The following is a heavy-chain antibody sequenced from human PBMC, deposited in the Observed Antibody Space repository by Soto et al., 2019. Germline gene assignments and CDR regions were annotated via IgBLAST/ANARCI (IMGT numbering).Heavy chain of an antibody. V-gene: IGHV3-74*01. J-gene: IGHJ5*02. D-gene: IGHD2-2*01. CDR3: VGDGHCITTSGYGNGVDP. CDR2: INSDASHT. CDR1: GFTFSTYC. Sequence: EVQLVEYGGGLVQPGGSLRLSCAASGFTFSTYCMHWIRQVPGKGLEWVSRINSDASHTDYAVSVKGRFTISRDNAKNTLHVETNSLRAEDTMVEYWVGDGHCITTSGYGNGVDPCGHATVVTVSS.